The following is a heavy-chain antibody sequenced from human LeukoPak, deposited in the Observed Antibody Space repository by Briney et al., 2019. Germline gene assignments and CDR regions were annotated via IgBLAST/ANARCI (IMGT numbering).Heavy chain of an antibody. CDR3: ARSLRLGFPDAFDI. J-gene: IGHJ3*02. D-gene: IGHD6-19*01. Sequence: ASVKVSCKASGYTFTSYGITGVRLAPGQGLEWMGWISAYNGDTNYAQKLQGGVTMTTDTSTSTVYMELRSLRYDDTAVYYCARSLRLGFPDAFDIWGQGTMVTVSS. CDR2: ISAYNGDT. CDR1: GYTFTSYG. V-gene: IGHV1-18*01.